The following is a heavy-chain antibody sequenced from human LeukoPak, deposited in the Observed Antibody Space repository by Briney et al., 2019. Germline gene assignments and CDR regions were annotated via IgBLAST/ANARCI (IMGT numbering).Heavy chain of an antibody. Sequence: SETLSLTCTVSGGSINSSSYYWGWIRQPPGKGLEWIGSIFYSGNTYDNPSLKSRVTISVDTSKNQFSLKLSSVTAADTAVYYCARHSGVVVVAAKQAAINYWGQGTLATVSS. D-gene: IGHD2-15*01. J-gene: IGHJ4*02. V-gene: IGHV4-39*01. CDR1: GGSINSSSYY. CDR2: IFYSGNT. CDR3: ARHSGVVVVAAKQAAINY.